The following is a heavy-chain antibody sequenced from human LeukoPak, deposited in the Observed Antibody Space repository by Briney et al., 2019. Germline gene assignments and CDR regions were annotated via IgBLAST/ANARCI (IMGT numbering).Heavy chain of an antibody. CDR3: ARDAEGIDAFDI. CDR2: INSDGSST. J-gene: IGHJ3*02. CDR1: GFTFSSYW. Sequence: GGSLRLSCAASGFTFSSYWVHWVRQAPGKGLVWVSPINSDGSSTSYADSVKGRFTISRDNSKNTLYFQMNSLRAEDTAVYYCARDAEGIDAFDIWGQGTMVTVSS. V-gene: IGHV3-74*01.